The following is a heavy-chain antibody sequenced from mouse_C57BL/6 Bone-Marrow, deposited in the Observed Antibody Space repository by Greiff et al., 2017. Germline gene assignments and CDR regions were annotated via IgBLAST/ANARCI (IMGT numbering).Heavy chain of an antibody. CDR2: IYPRSGNT. CDR1: GYTFTSYG. J-gene: IGHJ3*01. D-gene: IGHD2-2*01. V-gene: IGHV1-81*01. CDR3: AIYYGYDAAWFAY. Sequence: VQLQESGAELARPGASVKLSCKASGYTFTSYGISWVKQRTGQGLEWIGEIYPRSGNTYYNEKFKGKATLTADKSSSPAYMERRRLTSEDSAVYFCAIYYGYDAAWFAYWGQGTLVTVSA.